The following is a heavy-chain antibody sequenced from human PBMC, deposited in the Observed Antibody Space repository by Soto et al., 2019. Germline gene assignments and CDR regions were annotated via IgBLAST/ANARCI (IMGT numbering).Heavy chain of an antibody. V-gene: IGHV4-39*01. J-gene: IGHJ5*02. D-gene: IGHD6-13*01. CDR2: IYYSGST. CDR1: RGCISSSRVP. CDR3: ARRERAAGTDWWFDP. Sequence: SESLGLTSTVPRGCISSSRVPLGWIRKPPGKGLDGIGSIYYSGSTYYSPSLKSRVTISVDTSKNQFSLKLSSVTAADTAVYYCARRERAAGTDWWFDPWGQG.